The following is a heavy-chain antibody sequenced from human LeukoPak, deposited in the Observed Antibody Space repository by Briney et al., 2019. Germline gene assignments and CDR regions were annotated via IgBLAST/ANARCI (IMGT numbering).Heavy chain of an antibody. CDR1: GFVFSTYS. V-gene: IGHV3-21*04. J-gene: IGHJ4*02. CDR2: ISSSSSSI. D-gene: IGHD5-18*01. CDR3: ARTRGYSYDLPFDY. Sequence: GGSLRLSCAASGFVFSTYSMNWVRQAPGKGLEWVSSISSSSSSIYYADSVKGRFTISRDNAKNSLYLQMNSLRAEDTALYYCARTRGYSYDLPFDYWGQGTLVTVSS.